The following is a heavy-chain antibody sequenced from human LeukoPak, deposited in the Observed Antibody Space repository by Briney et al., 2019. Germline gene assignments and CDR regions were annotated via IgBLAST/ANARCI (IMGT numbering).Heavy chain of an antibody. Sequence: GASVKVPCKASGGTFSSYAISWVRQAPGQGLEWMGGIIPIFGTANYAQKFQGRVTITADESTSTAYMELSSLRSEDTAVYYCAGYLMRHGMDVWGQGTTVTVSS. V-gene: IGHV1-69*13. D-gene: IGHD6-25*01. CDR2: IIPIFGTA. J-gene: IGHJ6*02. CDR1: GGTFSSYA. CDR3: AGYLMRHGMDV.